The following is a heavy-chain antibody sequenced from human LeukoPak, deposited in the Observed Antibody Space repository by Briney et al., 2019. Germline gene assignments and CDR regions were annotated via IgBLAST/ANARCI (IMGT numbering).Heavy chain of an antibody. Sequence: SETLSLTCTVSGGSISSYYWSWTRQPAGKGLEWIGRIYTSGSTNYNPSLKSRVTMSVDTSKNQFSLKLSSVTAADTAVYYCARDHKTYYYDSSGYSDYWGQGTLVTVSS. V-gene: IGHV4-4*07. CDR2: IYTSGST. J-gene: IGHJ4*02. CDR3: ARDHKTYYYDSSGYSDY. CDR1: GGSISSYY. D-gene: IGHD3-22*01.